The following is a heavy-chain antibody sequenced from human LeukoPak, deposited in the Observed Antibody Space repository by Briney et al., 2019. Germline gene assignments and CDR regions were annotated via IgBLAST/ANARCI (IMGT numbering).Heavy chain of an antibody. J-gene: IGHJ4*02. CDR1: EFSVGSNY. CDR3: VRRSGVAVAGAFDY. Sequence: GGSLRLSCAASEFSVGSNYMSWVRQAPGKGLEWVSLIYSGGSTNYADSVKGRFTISRDNSKNTLYLQMNSLRAEDTAVYFCVRRSGVAVAGAFDYWGQGTLVTVSS. V-gene: IGHV3-66*04. CDR2: IYSGGST. D-gene: IGHD6-19*01.